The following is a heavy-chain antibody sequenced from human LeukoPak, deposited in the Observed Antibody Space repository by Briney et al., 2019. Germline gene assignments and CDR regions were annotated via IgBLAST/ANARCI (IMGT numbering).Heavy chain of an antibody. D-gene: IGHD3-22*01. CDR1: GFTFINAW. CDR2: IKSKTDGGTT. J-gene: IGHJ4*02. CDR3: TTVTTITMIVVIPNGPYYFDY. V-gene: IGHV3-15*01. Sequence: PGGSLRLSCAASGFTFINAWMSWVRQAPGKGLEWVGLIKSKTDGGTTDYAAPVKGRFTISRDDSKNTLYLQMNSLKTEDTAMYYCTTVTTITMIVVIPNGPYYFDYWGQGTLVTVSS.